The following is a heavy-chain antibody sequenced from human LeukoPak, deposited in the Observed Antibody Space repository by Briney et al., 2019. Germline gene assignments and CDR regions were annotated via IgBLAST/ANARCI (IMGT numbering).Heavy chain of an antibody. CDR3: ARDHDMVRGYFDY. D-gene: IGHD3-10*01. V-gene: IGHV3-48*04. CDR1: GFTFSSYS. J-gene: IGHJ4*02. Sequence: GGSLRLSCAASGFTFSSYSMNWVRQAPGKGLEWVSYISSSSTIYYADSVKGRFTISRDNAKNSLYLQMNSLRAEDTAVYYCARDHDMVRGYFDYWGQGTLVTVSS. CDR2: ISSSSTI.